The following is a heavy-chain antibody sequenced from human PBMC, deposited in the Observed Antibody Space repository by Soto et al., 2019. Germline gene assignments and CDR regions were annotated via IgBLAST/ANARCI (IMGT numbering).Heavy chain of an antibody. CDR3: ARMKWARLDH. CDR2: INPASQLR. J-gene: IGHJ4*02. CDR1: GVSFNSYG. V-gene: IGHV1-69*09. D-gene: IGHD2-8*01. Sequence: QVQLLQSGTEVKRPGSSVKVSCRASGVSFNSYGFAWVRQAPGRGLEWVGKINPASQLRNYEQSLQGRVTITADTSTRTAYMELSGLTSEDTAVYYCARMKWARLDHWGQGTLVTVSS.